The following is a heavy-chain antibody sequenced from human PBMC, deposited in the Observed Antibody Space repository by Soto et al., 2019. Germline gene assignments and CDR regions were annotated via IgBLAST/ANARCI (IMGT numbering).Heavy chain of an antibody. J-gene: IGHJ6*02. Sequence: PGGSLRLSCAASGFTFSSYGMHWVRQAPGKGLEWVAVIWYDGSNKYYADSVKGRFTISRDNSRNTLYLQMNSLRAEDTAVYYCAREMEFAAVFHIYYYCMDVWGQGTTVTVSS. V-gene: IGHV3-33*01. CDR3: AREMEFAAVFHIYYYCMDV. CDR2: IWYDGSNK. D-gene: IGHD6-25*01. CDR1: GFTFSSYG.